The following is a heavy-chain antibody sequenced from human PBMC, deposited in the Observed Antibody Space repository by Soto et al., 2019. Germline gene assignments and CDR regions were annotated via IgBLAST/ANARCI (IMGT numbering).Heavy chain of an antibody. Sequence: GSVKGSCKASGYPFNGYYIHLVRQAPGQGPEWMGWINPNSGGTNSAQKFQGRVTMTRDTSISTAYMELSRLRSEDTAVYYCARGDCSTTRCYERTYYYYGMDVWGQGTTVTVSS. CDR1: GYPFNGYY. J-gene: IGHJ6*01. CDR3: ARGDCSTTRCYERTYYYYGMDV. D-gene: IGHD2-2*01. V-gene: IGHV1-2*02. CDR2: INPNSGGT.